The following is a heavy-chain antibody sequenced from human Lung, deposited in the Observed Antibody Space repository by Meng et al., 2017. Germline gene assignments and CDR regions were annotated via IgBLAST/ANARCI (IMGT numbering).Heavy chain of an antibody. Sequence: QVMRVQSGAEVNTPGASVKVSCKASGYTFPDYWLHWVRRAPGQGLEWMGRINPKSGDTHYAQRFQGRVTMTGDTSISTAYMELSGLRSDDTAMYYCARDEDISAAGKLFGDYWGQGTLVTVSS. V-gene: IGHV1-2*06. CDR2: INPKSGDT. J-gene: IGHJ4*02. CDR1: GYTFPDYW. CDR3: ARDEDISAAGKLFGDY. D-gene: IGHD6-13*01.